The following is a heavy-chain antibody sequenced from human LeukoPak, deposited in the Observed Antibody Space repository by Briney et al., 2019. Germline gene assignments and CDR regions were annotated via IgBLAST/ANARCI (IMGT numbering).Heavy chain of an antibody. CDR2: ISSSSSYI. CDR1: GFTFSSYS. V-gene: IGHV3-21*01. Sequence: TGGSLRLSCAASGFTFSSYSMNWVRQAPGKGLEWVSSISSSSSYIYYADSVKGRFTISRDNAKNSLYLQMNSLRAEDTAVYYCARGQYYDILTGYYPWNYWGQGTLVTVSS. J-gene: IGHJ4*02. CDR3: ARGQYYDILTGYYPWNY. D-gene: IGHD3-9*01.